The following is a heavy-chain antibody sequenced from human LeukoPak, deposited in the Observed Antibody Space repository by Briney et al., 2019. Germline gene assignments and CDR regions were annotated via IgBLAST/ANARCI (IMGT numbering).Heavy chain of an antibody. CDR1: GFTFSGFW. CDR3: ARSSYSSSSSV. V-gene: IGHV3-7*03. CDR2: INSDGSEG. D-gene: IGHD6-6*01. Sequence: PGGSLRLSCAVSGFTFSGFWMSWSRKPPGKGREWVASINSDGSEGYYADVVKGRFPISRDNAKNSLYLQINSLRAEDTAVYYCARSSYSSSSSVWGQGTMVTVSS. J-gene: IGHJ3*01.